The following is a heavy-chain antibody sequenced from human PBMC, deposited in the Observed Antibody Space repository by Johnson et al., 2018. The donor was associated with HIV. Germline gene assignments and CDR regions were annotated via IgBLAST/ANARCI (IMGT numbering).Heavy chain of an antibody. J-gene: IGHJ3*02. CDR3: AKSLGQQLVVVDAFDI. Sequence: QVQLVESGGGLVQRGGSLRLSCAASGFTFSSYGMHWVRQTPGKGLEWVAFTRFDGSKKYYVDSVKGRFTISRDNSKSTLFLQMSILRDEDTGVYYCAKSLGQQLVVVDAFDITGQGTIVTVSS. V-gene: IGHV3-30*02. D-gene: IGHD6-13*01. CDR1: GFTFSSYG. CDR2: TRFDGSKK.